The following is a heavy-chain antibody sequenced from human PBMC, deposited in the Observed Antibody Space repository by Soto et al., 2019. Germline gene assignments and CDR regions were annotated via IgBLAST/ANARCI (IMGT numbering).Heavy chain of an antibody. V-gene: IGHV2-5*02. J-gene: IGHJ4*02. CDR2: IYWDDDK. D-gene: IGHD1-26*01. Sequence: QITLKESGPTLVKPTQTLTLTCAFSGFSLTTRAVGVGWIRQPPGKALEWLAVIYWDDDKRYSPSLKSRVSITKDTSKKQVVLTMPNMDHVDTATYYCAHTATSGTWAFDYWGQGILVTVSS. CDR3: AHTATSGTWAFDY. CDR1: GFSLTTRAVG.